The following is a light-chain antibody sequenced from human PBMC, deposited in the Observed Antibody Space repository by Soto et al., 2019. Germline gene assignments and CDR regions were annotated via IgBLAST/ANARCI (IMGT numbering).Light chain of an antibody. CDR3: QQYKNWPPIN. V-gene: IGKV3D-15*01. Sequence: FVLTHSPGTLSLSPWERATLSCRASQSVSNSLAWYQQKPGQAPRLLIYDASNRATGIPARFSGSASGTEFTLTISGLQSEDFAVYYCQQYKNWPPINFGQGTRLEIK. CDR2: DAS. J-gene: IGKJ5*01. CDR1: QSVSNS.